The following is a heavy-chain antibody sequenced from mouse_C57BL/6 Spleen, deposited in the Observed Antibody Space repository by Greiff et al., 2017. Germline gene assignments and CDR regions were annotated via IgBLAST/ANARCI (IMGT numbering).Heavy chain of an antibody. D-gene: IGHD2-5*01. V-gene: IGHV7-3*01. CDR3: ARYWGSNDYLDY. Sequence: EVEVVESGGGLVQPGGSLSLSCAASGFTFTDYYMSWVRQPPGKALEWLGFIRNKANGYTTEYSASVKGRFTISRDNSQSILYLQMNALRAEDSATYYCARYWGSNDYLDYWGQGTTLTVSS. CDR2: IRNKANGYTT. J-gene: IGHJ2*01. CDR1: GFTFTDYY.